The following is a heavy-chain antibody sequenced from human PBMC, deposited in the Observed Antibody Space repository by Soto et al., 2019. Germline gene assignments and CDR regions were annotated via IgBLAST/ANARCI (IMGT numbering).Heavy chain of an antibody. CDR2: IYYSGIT. CDR3: ARVWGYSYGFASDI. J-gene: IGHJ3*02. V-gene: IGHV4-59*12. CDR1: GGSINNYY. Sequence: SETLSLTCKVSGGSINNYYWSWIRQFPGKGLEWIGYIYYSGITNYNPSLKSRVTISVDTSRNQFSLKLSSVTAADTAVYYCARVWGYSYGFASDIWGQGTMVTVSS. D-gene: IGHD5-18*01.